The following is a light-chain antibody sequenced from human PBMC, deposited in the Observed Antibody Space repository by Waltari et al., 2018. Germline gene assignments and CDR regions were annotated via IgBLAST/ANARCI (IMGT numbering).Light chain of an antibody. V-gene: IGKV4-1*01. CDR3: QQYHSAPIT. Sequence: DIVMTQSPDSLAVSLGGRANIQCRSSQSILRSSNNNNYLAWYQQKPGQPPRLIISWAFTRAFEVPDRFRGSASGTEFTLTISSLQAEDEAIYYCQQYHSAPITFGQGTRLEIK. CDR1: QSILRSSNNNNY. CDR2: WAF. J-gene: IGKJ5*01.